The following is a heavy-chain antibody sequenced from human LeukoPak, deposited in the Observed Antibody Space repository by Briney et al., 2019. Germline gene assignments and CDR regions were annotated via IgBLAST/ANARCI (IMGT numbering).Heavy chain of an antibody. Sequence: GGSLRLSCAASGFTFSSYAMSWVCQAPGKGLEWVPAISGSGGSTYYADSVKGRFTISRDNSKNTLYLQMNSLRAEDTAVYYCARRYFDWLLHGGAFDIWGQGTMVTVSS. D-gene: IGHD3-9*01. CDR1: GFTFSSYA. CDR3: ARRYFDWLLHGGAFDI. V-gene: IGHV3-23*01. J-gene: IGHJ3*02. CDR2: ISGSGGST.